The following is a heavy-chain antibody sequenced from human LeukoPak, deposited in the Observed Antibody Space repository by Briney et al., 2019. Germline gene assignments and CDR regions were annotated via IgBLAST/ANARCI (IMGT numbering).Heavy chain of an antibody. CDR1: GYSISRGYY. J-gene: IGHJ4*02. Sequence: PSETLSHTCGVSGYSISRGYYWAWIRQPPGKGLEWIGTIYHTGSTYYTPSLGSRVTISVDTSKNEFSLNLNSVTAADTAVYYCARAGWIITSGIDYWGQGALVTVSS. CDR3: ARAGWIITSGIDY. D-gene: IGHD3-10*01. CDR2: IYHTGST. V-gene: IGHV4-38-2*01.